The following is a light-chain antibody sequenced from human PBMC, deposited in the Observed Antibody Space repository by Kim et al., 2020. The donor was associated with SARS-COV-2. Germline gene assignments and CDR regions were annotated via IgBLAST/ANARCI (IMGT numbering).Light chain of an antibody. J-gene: IGKJ4*01. Sequence: ASVGDRVTITCRASENIGSWLAWYQQKPGKAPSLLIYSTYTLHSRVPSRFSDSGSGTDFTLTVSSLQPEGSAVYYCQQLNGFPLTFGGGTKVEIK. V-gene: IGKV1-12*01. CDR1: ENIGSW. CDR3: QQLNGFPLT. CDR2: STY.